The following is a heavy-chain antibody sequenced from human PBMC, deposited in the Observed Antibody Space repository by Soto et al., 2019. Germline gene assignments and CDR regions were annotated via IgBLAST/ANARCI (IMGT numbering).Heavy chain of an antibody. CDR2: ISGSGGST. CDR3: ARANLTYYDFWSGTQHYYGMDV. V-gene: IGHV3-23*01. J-gene: IGHJ6*02. CDR1: GFTFSSYA. Sequence: PGGSLRLSCAASGFTFSSYAMSWVRQAPGKGLEWVSAISGSGGSTYYADSVKGRFTISRDNSKNTLYLQMNSLRAEDTAVYYCARANLTYYDFWSGTQHYYGMDVWGQGTTVTVSS. D-gene: IGHD3-3*01.